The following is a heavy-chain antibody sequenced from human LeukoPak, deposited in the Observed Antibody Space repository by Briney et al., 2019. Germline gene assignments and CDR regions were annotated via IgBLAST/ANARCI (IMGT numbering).Heavy chain of an antibody. CDR1: GYTFTSYN. V-gene: IGHV1-8*01. J-gene: IGHJ4*02. CDR2: MNPNSGNT. D-gene: IGHD5-18*01. CDR3: ARGGVYNYGHLDY. Sequence: ASVKVSCKASGYTFTSYNINWVRQATGQGLEWMGWMNPNSGNTGYAQKFQGRITMTRNTSISTAYMELSSLRSEDTAVYYCARGGVYNYGHLDYWGQGTLVTVSS.